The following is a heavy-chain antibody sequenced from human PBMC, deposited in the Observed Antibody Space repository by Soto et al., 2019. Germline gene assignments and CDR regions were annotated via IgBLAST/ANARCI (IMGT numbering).Heavy chain of an antibody. CDR1: GITFSNTW. CDR2: IKSKTDGGTT. CDR3: RSYFDWVRGF. Sequence: PGGSLRLSCAASGITFSNTWMGWIRQAPGKGLEWVGRIKSKTDGGTTDYAAPLKGRFTISRDDSKDILYLQMSSLKTEDTAIYYCRSYFDWVRGFWGQGTLVTVSS. V-gene: IGHV3-15*01. J-gene: IGHJ4*02. D-gene: IGHD3-9*01.